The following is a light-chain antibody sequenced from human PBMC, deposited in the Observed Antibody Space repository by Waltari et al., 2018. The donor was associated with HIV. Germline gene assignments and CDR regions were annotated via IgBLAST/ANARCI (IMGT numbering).Light chain of an antibody. CDR3: QKYSNAPFS. CDR2: AAS. CDR1: QGISNY. V-gene: IGKV1-27*01. Sequence: DIQMTQSPSSLSASVGDRVTISCLASQGISNYLAWYQQKPGKPPKLLIYAASTLQLGVASRFNGSGTGTDFTLTISSMRPEDFATYYCQKYSNAPFSFGPGTTVDIK. J-gene: IGKJ3*01.